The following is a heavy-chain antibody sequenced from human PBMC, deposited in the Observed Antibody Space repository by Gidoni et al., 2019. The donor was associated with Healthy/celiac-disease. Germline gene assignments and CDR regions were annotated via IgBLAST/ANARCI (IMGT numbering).Heavy chain of an antibody. CDR1: GFTFSSQA. CDR3: AKDNGRYYGSGSCDRFDY. Sequence: EVQLLESGGGWVQSGGSLRLSGAAAGFTFSSQAMRWVRQAPGKRLEVVSAISCRCGSTYYADSVKGRFTISRDNSKNTLYLQMNSLRAEDTAVYYCAKDNGRYYGSGSCDRFDYWGQGTLVTVSS. J-gene: IGHJ4*02. D-gene: IGHD3-10*01. V-gene: IGHV3-23*01. CDR2: ISCRCGST.